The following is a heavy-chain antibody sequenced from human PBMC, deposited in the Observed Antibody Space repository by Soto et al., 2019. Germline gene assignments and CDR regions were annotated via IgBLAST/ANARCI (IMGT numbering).Heavy chain of an antibody. CDR1: GGSITSGDYF. CDR3: ATRGGTWLYYFDY. CDR2: ISHTGNA. Sequence: SETLSLTCSVSGGSITSGDYFWTWIRQPPGKGLEWIGYISHTGNAYYNPSLKSRGTISLDTSKNQFSLRLTSVTATDTAVYFCATRGGTWLYYFDYWGQGSLVTVSS. J-gene: IGHJ4*02. D-gene: IGHD3-16*01. V-gene: IGHV4-30-4*01.